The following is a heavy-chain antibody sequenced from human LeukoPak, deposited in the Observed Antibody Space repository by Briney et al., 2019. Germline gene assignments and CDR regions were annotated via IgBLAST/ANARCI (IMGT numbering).Heavy chain of an antibody. CDR2: IYTSGST. CDR1: GGSISSGSYY. CDR3: ARAPPGAGDFYWYFDL. J-gene: IGHJ2*01. Sequence: PSQTLSLTCTVSGGSISSGSYYWSWIRQPAGKGLEWSGRIYTSGSTNYNPSLKSRVTISVDTSKNQFSLKLSSVTAADTAVYYCARAPPGAGDFYWYFDLWGRGTLVTVSS. V-gene: IGHV4-61*02. D-gene: IGHD4-17*01.